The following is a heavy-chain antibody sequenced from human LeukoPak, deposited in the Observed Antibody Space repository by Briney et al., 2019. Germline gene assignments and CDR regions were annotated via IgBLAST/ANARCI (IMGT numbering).Heavy chain of an antibody. Sequence: SETLSLTCAVYGGSFSGYYWSWIRQPPGKGLEWIGEINHSGSTNYNPSLKSRVTISVDTSKNQFSLKLSSVTAADTAVYYCARGGRRYYDSSGYSSDYWGQGTLVTVSS. J-gene: IGHJ4*02. CDR2: INHSGST. V-gene: IGHV4-34*01. CDR1: GGSFSGYY. CDR3: ARGGRRYYDSSGYSSDY. D-gene: IGHD3-22*01.